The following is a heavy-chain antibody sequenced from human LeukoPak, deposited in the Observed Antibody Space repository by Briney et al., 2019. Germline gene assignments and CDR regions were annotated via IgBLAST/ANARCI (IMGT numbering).Heavy chain of an antibody. CDR2: ISGDGRAT. Sequence: GGSLRLSCAASGFNLNNFAVSWVRRAPGKGLEWVSGISGDGRATKYADPVKGRFTMSRDNSKNTLYLQMNSLRAEDTAVYYCAKDQGYCSSTSCYFDYWGQGTLVTVSS. CDR1: GFNLNNFA. V-gene: IGHV3-23*01. D-gene: IGHD2-2*01. J-gene: IGHJ4*02. CDR3: AKDQGYCSSTSCYFDY.